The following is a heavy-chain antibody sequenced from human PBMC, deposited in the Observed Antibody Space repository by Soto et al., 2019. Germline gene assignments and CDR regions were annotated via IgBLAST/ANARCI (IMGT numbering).Heavy chain of an antibody. CDR2: ISGSGGST. CDR1: GFTFSSYA. D-gene: IGHD2-15*01. V-gene: IGHV3-23*01. CDR3: AKDARGGYCSGGSRYWAH. J-gene: IGHJ4*02. Sequence: GGSLRLSCAASGFTFSSYAMSWVRQAPGKGLEWVSAISGSGGSTYYADSVKGRFTISRDNSKNTLYLQMNSLRAEDTAVYYCAKDARGGYCSGGSRYWAHWGQGTLVTVSS.